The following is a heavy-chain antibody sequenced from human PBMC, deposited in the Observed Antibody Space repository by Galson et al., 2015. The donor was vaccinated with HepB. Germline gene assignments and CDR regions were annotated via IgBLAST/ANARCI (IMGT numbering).Heavy chain of an antibody. CDR1: GYSFPNYG. D-gene: IGHD6-19*01. CDR3: ARGKQWLVPTL. V-gene: IGHV1-18*01. CDR2: ISAYNGNT. Sequence: SVKVSCKASGYSFPNYGISWVRQAPGQGLEWMGWISAYNGNTNFAQKFQGRVTMTRDTSISTAYMELSRLRSDDTAVYYCARGKQWLVPTLWGQGTTVTVSS. J-gene: IGHJ6*02.